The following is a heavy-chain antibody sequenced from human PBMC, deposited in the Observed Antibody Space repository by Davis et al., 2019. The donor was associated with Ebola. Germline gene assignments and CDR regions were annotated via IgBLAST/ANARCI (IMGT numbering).Heavy chain of an antibody. D-gene: IGHD6-19*01. V-gene: IGHV1-2*06. J-gene: IGHJ4*02. CDR1: GYTFGDYY. CDR2: INPNNGGT. CDR3: ANRITVAAQANFDY. Sequence: AASVKVSCKASGYTFGDYYMHWVRQAPGQGLEWMGRINPNNGGTNYAQKFQGRVTMTRDTSISTAYMELSRLTSDDTAVYYCANRITVAAQANFDYWGQGIVVTVSS.